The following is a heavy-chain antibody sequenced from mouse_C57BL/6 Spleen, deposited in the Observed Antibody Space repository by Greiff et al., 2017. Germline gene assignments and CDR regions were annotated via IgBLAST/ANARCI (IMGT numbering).Heavy chain of an antibody. CDR3: AREIAQAIRALAH. CDR2: ISDGGSYT. Sequence: EVMLVESGGGLVKPGGSLKLSCAASGFTFSSYAMSWVRQTPEKRLEWVATISDGGSYTYYPDNVKGRFTISRDNAKNNLYLQMSHLKSEDTAMYYCAREIAQAIRALAHWGQGTLVTVSA. V-gene: IGHV5-4*01. D-gene: IGHD3-2*02. CDR1: GFTFSSYA. J-gene: IGHJ3*01.